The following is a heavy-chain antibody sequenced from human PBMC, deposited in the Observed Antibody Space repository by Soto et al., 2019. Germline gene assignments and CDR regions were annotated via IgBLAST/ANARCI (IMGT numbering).Heavy chain of an antibody. CDR3: ARAGIAVADSWFDP. CDR2: INASNGST. CDR1: GYTFTSYY. J-gene: IGHJ5*02. D-gene: IGHD6-19*01. V-gene: IGHV1-46*01. Sequence: ASVKVSCKASGYTFTSYYMHWVRQAPGQGLEWMGMINASNGSTSYAQKLQGRVTMTTDTSTSTAYMELRSLRSDDTAVYYCARAGIAVADSWFDPWGQGTLVTVSS.